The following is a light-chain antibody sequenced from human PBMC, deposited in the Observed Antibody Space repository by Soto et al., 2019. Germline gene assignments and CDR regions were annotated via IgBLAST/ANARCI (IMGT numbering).Light chain of an antibody. Sequence: VLAQPPSLSGSPGQSGTISRTGTRRDGWCFKRLSWYQQPPGPTPQPLMYEVNTRPSGVPDRFSGSKSGSTASLTISGLQAEDEADYYCQSFDNGLLVYVFGTGTKVTVL. J-gene: IGLJ1*01. CDR3: QSFDNGLLVYV. V-gene: IGLV2-18*01. CDR2: EVN. CDR1: RRDGWCFKR.